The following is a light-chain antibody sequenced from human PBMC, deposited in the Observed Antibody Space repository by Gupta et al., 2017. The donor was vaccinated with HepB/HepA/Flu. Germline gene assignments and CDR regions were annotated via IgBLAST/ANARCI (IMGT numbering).Light chain of an antibody. CDR2: QDS. J-gene: IGLJ3*02. V-gene: IGLV3-1*01. Sequence: ELTQPPSVSVSPEQTASITCSGSKLGDKFATWYQQRPGQPPVLLIYQDSKRPSGLPERFSGSNTGNTATLIISGAQSLDEADYYCQAWGSTPVVFGGGTKLTVL. CDR1: KLGDKF. CDR3: QAWGSTPVV.